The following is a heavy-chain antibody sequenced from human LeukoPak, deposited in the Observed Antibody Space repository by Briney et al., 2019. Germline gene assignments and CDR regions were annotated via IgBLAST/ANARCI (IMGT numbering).Heavy chain of an antibody. CDR3: AKEGKLLWFGELSSYWYFDL. Sequence: GGSLRLSCAASGFTFSSYAMSWVRQAPGKGREWVSAFSGSGGTTYYADSVKGRFTVSRDNSKNTLYLQMNSLRAEDTAVYYCAKEGKLLWFGELSSYWYFDLWGRGTLATVSS. CDR2: FSGSGGTT. J-gene: IGHJ2*01. CDR1: GFTFSSYA. V-gene: IGHV3-23*01. D-gene: IGHD3-10*01.